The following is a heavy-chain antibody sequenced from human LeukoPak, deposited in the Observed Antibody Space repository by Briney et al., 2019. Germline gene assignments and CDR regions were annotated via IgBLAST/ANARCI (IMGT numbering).Heavy chain of an antibody. Sequence: SETLSLTCTVSGGSISSGGYYWSWIRQHPGKGLEWIGYIYYSGSTYYNPSLKSRVTISVDTSKNQFSLKLSSVTAADTAVYYCARDRATLAYCGGDCYSFGWFDPWGQGTLVPVSS. CDR3: ARDRATLAYCGGDCYSFGWFDP. CDR2: IYYSGST. CDR1: GGSISSGGYY. V-gene: IGHV4-31*03. D-gene: IGHD2-21*02. J-gene: IGHJ5*02.